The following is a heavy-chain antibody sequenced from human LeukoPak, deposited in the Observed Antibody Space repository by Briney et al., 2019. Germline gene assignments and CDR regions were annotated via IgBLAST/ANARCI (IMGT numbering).Heavy chain of an antibody. V-gene: IGHV3-48*03. CDR3: ARDGGSVVAATPYYYYYYMDV. D-gene: IGHD2-15*01. Sequence: PGGSLRLSCTASGFTFTSYEMNWVRQAPGKGLEWVSHISTSGSTTHYADSVRGRFTISRDNAKNSLYLQMDSLRAEDTAVYYCARDGGSVVAATPYYYYYYMDVWGKGTTVTVSS. J-gene: IGHJ6*03. CDR1: GFTFTSYE. CDR2: ISTSGSTT.